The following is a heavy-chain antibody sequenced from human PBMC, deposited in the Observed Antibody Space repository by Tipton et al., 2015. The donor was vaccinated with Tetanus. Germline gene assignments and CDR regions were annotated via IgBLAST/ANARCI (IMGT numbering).Heavy chain of an antibody. Sequence: TLSLTCAVSGDSISSGGYSWSWIRQPPGKGLEWIGYIYHSGHSYYNPSLKSRVTISVDRSKNQFSLKLTSATAADTAVYYCTRDPYYGGYGWFDPWGQGTLVSVSS. CDR2: IYHSGHS. D-gene: IGHD2-21*01. CDR3: TRDPYYGGYGWFDP. CDR1: GDSISSGGYS. V-gene: IGHV4-30-2*01. J-gene: IGHJ5*02.